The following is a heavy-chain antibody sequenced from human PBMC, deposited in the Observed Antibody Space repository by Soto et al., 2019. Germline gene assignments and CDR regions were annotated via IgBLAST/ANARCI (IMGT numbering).Heavy chain of an antibody. J-gene: IGHJ5*02. CDR1: GHLFNNHW. Sequence: GESLKISCKGPGHLFNNHWIGWVRQTPGKGLEWMGLVFTRDSETKTSPSFQGHVSFSVDNSINTVYLQWTSLKTTDTGIYFCARGYFDSGHGYDLWGQGTLVTVSS. CDR3: ARGYFDSGHGYDL. V-gene: IGHV5-51*01. CDR2: VFTRDSET. D-gene: IGHD3-10*01.